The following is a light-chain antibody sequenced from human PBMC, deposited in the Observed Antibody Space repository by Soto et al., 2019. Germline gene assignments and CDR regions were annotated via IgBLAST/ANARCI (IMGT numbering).Light chain of an antibody. V-gene: IGLV2-14*01. CDR2: EVT. Sequence: QSVLTQPASVSGSPGQSITISCTGTSSDVGGYNYVSWYQQHPGKVPKLMIYEVTNRPSGVSNRFSGSKSGNTASLTISGLQAEDEADYYCSSYTNINSHVVFGGGTKLTVL. CDR1: SSDVGGYNY. CDR3: SSYTNINSHVV. J-gene: IGLJ2*01.